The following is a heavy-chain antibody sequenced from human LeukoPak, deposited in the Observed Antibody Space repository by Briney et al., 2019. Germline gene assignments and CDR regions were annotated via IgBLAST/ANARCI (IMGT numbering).Heavy chain of an antibody. D-gene: IGHD1-26*01. V-gene: IGHV1-8*01. CDR3: ARSIVGVRKRNDY. J-gene: IGHJ4*02. CDR1: GYTFTSYD. Sequence: ASVKLTCKASGYTFTSYDIIWVRQASGQGLEWMGWMDPNSGHTGYAQKFQGRVTMTRTTSISTAYMELTSLTSEDSAVYYCARSIVGVRKRNDYWGQGTLVTLSS. CDR2: MDPNSGHT.